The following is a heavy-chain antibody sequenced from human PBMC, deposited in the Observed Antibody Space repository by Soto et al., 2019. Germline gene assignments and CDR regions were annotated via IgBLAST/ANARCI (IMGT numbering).Heavy chain of an antibody. CDR3: ARDWCSSTSCYKNYYSYGMDF. Sequence: GGSLRLSCGASGFNFSTYGIHWVRQAPGKGLESVAVIWYDGSNKYYADSVKGRFTISRDNSKKTLYLQMNSLRAEDTAVYYCARDWCSSTSCYKNYYSYGMDFWGQGTTVTVSS. CDR1: GFNFSTYG. D-gene: IGHD2-2*02. J-gene: IGHJ6*02. CDR2: IWYDGSNK. V-gene: IGHV3-33*01.